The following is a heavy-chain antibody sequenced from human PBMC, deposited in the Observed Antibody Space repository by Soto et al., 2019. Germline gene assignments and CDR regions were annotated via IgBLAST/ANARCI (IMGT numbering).Heavy chain of an antibody. CDR2: ISNSGRIT. J-gene: IGHJ4*02. V-gene: IGHV3-11*01. Sequence: QVHPEESGGGLVKPGGSLRLSCTASGFTFSDYYMGWIRQAPGKGLEWVSDISNSGRITHHADSVEGRFTISRDNAKNSLYLQMNSLRPEDSAIYYCARDHGGGGLTLEYWGQGTLVTVSS. CDR1: GFTFSDYY. CDR3: ARDHGGGGLTLEY. D-gene: IGHD3-16*01.